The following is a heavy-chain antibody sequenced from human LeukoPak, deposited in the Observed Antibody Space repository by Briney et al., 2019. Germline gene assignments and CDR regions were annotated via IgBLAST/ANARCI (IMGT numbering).Heavy chain of an antibody. Sequence: SETLSLTCSVSGDSVTSYYWSWIRQPPGKGLEWIGYVSSDGTTNYTPSLKSRVTISVDTSKNQFSLKLSSVTAADTAVYYCARGPHLGSQSHWGQGTLVTVSS. V-gene: IGHV4-59*02. CDR3: ARGPHLGSQSH. CDR2: VSSDGTT. CDR1: GDSVTSYY. J-gene: IGHJ4*02.